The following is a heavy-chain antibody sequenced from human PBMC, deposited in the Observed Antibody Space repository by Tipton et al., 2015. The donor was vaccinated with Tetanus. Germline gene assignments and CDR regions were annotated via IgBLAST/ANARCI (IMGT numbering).Heavy chain of an antibody. V-gene: IGHV1-18*04. D-gene: IGHD2-21*02. CDR2: ISAYNGNT. J-gene: IGHJ6*02. CDR3: ARDDCGGDCYSGGIYYYYGMDV. CDR1: GYTFTSYG. Sequence: VQLVQSGAEVKKPGASVKVSCKASGYTFTSYGISWVRQAPGQGLEWMGWISAYNGNTNYAQKLQGRVTMATDTSTGTAYMELRGLRSDDTAVYYWARDDCGGDCYSGGIYYYYGMDVWGQGTTVTVSS.